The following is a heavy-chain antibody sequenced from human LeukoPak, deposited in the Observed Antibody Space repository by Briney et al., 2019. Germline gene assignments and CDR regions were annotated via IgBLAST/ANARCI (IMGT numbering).Heavy chain of an antibody. D-gene: IGHD3-10*01. J-gene: IGHJ4*02. Sequence: SETLSLTCTVSGGSISSYYWSWIRQPARKGLEWIGRIYTSGSTNYNPSLKSRVTMSVDTSKNQFSLKLSAVTAADTAVYYCAGDYGSGSPYYFDYWGQGTLVTVSS. CDR2: IYTSGST. CDR3: AGDYGSGSPYYFDY. CDR1: GGSISSYY. V-gene: IGHV4-4*07.